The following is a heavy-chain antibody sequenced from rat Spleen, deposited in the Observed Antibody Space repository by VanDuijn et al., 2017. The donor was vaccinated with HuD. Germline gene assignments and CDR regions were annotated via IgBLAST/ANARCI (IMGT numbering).Heavy chain of an antibody. V-gene: IGHV5-7*01. CDR1: GFTFSDYN. CDR2: ISYDGSST. Sequence: EVQLVESGGGLVQPGRSLKLSCAASGFTFSDYNMAWVRQAPKKGLEWVATISYDGSSTYYRDSVKGRFTISRDNAKSTLYLQMDSLRSEDTATYYCTRRGMGITPYFDYWGQGVMVTVSS. J-gene: IGHJ2*01. CDR3: TRRGMGITPYFDY. D-gene: IGHD1-9*01.